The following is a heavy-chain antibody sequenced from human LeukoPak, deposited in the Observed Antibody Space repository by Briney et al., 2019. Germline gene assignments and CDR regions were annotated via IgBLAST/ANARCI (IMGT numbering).Heavy chain of an antibody. V-gene: IGHV3-30-3*01. CDR3: ARGFGSGSYLIDH. Sequence: GGSLRLSCAASGFTFSSYAMHWVRQAPGKGLEWVAFISFDGSNNYADSVKGRFTISRDNSKNTLYLQMNSLRTEDTAVYYCARGFGSGSYLIDHWGQGTLVTVSS. J-gene: IGHJ4*02. D-gene: IGHD3-10*01. CDR1: GFTFSSYA. CDR2: ISFDGSN.